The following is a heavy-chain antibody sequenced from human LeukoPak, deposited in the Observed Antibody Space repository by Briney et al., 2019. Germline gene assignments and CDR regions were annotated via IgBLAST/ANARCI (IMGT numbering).Heavy chain of an antibody. V-gene: IGHV3-30-3*01. CDR2: ISYDGSNK. Sequence: PGRSLRLSCAASGFTFSSYAMHWVRQAPGKGLEWVAVISYDGSNKYYADSVKGRFTISRDNSKNTLYLQMNSLRAEDTAVYYCVKGIVVVTARAFDYWGQGTLVTVSS. CDR3: VKGIVVVTARAFDY. D-gene: IGHD2-21*02. J-gene: IGHJ4*02. CDR1: GFTFSSYA.